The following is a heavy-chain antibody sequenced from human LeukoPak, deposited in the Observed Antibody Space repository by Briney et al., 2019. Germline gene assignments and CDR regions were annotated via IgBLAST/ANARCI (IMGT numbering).Heavy chain of an antibody. CDR3: ERCIGIRGVRYYYYYMDV. CDR2: IYYSGST. J-gene: IGHJ6*03. Sequence: PSETLSLTCTVSGGSISSSSYYWGWIRQPPGKGLEWIGSIYYSGSTYYNPSLKSRVTISVDTSKNQFSLKLSSVTAADTAVYYCERCIGIRGVRYYYYYMDVWGKGTTVTVSS. D-gene: IGHD3-10*01. CDR1: GGSISSSSYY. V-gene: IGHV4-39*01.